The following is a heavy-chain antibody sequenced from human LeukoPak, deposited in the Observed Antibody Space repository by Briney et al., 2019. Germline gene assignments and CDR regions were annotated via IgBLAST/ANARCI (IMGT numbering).Heavy chain of an antibody. CDR1: GFTFDDYG. Sequence: GGSLRLSCAASGFTFDDYGMSWFRQAPGKGLEWVSGINWNGGSTGYADSVKGRFTISRDNAKNSLYLQMNSLRAEDTALYYCARTLEWLTYFDYWGQGTLVTVSS. CDR2: INWNGGST. J-gene: IGHJ4*02. CDR3: ARTLEWLTYFDY. D-gene: IGHD3-3*01. V-gene: IGHV3-20*04.